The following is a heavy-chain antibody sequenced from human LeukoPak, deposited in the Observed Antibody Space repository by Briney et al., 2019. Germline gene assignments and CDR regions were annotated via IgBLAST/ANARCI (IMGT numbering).Heavy chain of an antibody. D-gene: IGHD1-26*01. CDR2: IYYSGST. CDR3: ARGYRRFDY. J-gene: IGHJ4*02. CDR1: GGSISSSGYY. V-gene: IGHV4-39*07. Sequence: SETLSLTCTVSGGSISSSGYYWGWIRQPPGKGLEWIGSIYYSGSTYYNPSLKSRVTISVDTSKNQFSLKLSSVTAADTAVYYCARGYRRFDYWGQGTLVTVSS.